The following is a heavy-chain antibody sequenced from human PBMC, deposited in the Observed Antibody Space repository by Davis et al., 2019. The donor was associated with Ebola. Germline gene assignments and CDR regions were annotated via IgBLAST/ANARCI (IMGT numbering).Heavy chain of an antibody. CDR1: GYIFTGYY. CDR2: IHPRAAGVT. Sequence: AASVKVSCKASGYIFTGYYIHWVRQAPGQGLEWMGIIHPRAAGVTTYAQNFQGRLTMTIDTSTTTVYMQLSSLRSEDTAVYYCARDREGDWTFDIWGQGTMVTVSS. J-gene: IGHJ3*02. D-gene: IGHD2-21*02. CDR3: ARDREGDWTFDI. V-gene: IGHV1-46*01.